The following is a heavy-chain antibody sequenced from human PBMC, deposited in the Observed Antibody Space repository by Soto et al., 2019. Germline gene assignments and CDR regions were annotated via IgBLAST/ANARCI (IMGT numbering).Heavy chain of an antibody. J-gene: IGHJ5*02. CDR3: ARDDYRNNWFDP. CDR2: FDPEDGET. D-gene: IGHD4-4*01. Sequence: ASVKVSCKVSGYTLTELSMHWVRQAPGKGLEWMGGFDPEDGETIYAQKFQGRVTMTEDTSTDTAYMELSSLRSEDTAVYYCARDDYRNNWFDPWGQGTLVTVSS. CDR1: GYTLTELS. V-gene: IGHV1-24*01.